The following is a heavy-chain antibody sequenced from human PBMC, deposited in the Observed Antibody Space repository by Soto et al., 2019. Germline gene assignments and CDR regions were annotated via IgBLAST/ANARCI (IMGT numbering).Heavy chain of an antibody. CDR1: GFTFSSYG. V-gene: IGHV3-33*01. D-gene: IGHD6-6*01. CDR3: ARDLGYSSSLLYYGMDV. CDR2: IWYDGSNK. J-gene: IGHJ6*02. Sequence: QVQLVESGGGVVQPGRSLRLSCAASGFTFSSYGMHWVRQAPGKGLEWVAVIWYDGSNKYYADSVKGRFTISRDNSKKTLYLQMNSLRAEDTAVYYCARDLGYSSSLLYYGMDVWGQGTTVTVSS.